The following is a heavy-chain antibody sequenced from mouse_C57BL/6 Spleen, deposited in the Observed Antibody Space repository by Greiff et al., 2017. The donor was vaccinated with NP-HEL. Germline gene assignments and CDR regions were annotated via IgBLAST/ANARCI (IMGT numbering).Heavy chain of an antibody. CDR1: GFTFSDYG. Sequence: EVMLVESGGGLVKPGGSLKLSCAASGFTFSDYGMHWVRQAPEKGLEWVAYISSGSSTIYYADTVKGRFTISRDNAKNTLFRQMTSLRSEDTAMYYCARDYYGSSYRFAYWGQGTRVTVSA. CDR2: ISSGSSTI. V-gene: IGHV5-17*01. CDR3: ARDYYGSSYRFAY. D-gene: IGHD1-1*01. J-gene: IGHJ3*01.